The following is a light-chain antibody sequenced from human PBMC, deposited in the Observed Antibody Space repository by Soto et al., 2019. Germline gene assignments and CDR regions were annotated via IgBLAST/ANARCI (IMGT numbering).Light chain of an antibody. J-gene: IGLJ1*01. CDR1: SSDVGIHNY. CDR2: GVY. V-gene: IGLV2-14*01. Sequence: QSALTQPASMSGSPGQSITISCAGSSSDVGIHNYVSWYQQYPGKAPKLIIYGVYNRPSGISNRFSGSKSGNTASLTISGLQAEDEADYYCCSYTDSSNYVFGGGTKVTGL. CDR3: CSYTDSSNYV.